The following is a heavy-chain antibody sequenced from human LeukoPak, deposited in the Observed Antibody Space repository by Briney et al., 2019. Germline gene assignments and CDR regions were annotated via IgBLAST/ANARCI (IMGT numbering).Heavy chain of an antibody. CDR1: GFTFSSYA. V-gene: IGHV3-23*01. J-gene: IGHJ4*02. D-gene: IGHD2-15*01. Sequence: GGSLRLSCAASGFTFSSYAVSWVRQAPGKGLEWVSSISGSGGTTYYADSVKGRFIISRDSSKNTWHLQLNSLRAEDTAVYYCAGASSNGVVIDATSFDLWGQGTLVTVSS. CDR3: AGASSNGVVIDATSFDL. CDR2: ISGSGGTT.